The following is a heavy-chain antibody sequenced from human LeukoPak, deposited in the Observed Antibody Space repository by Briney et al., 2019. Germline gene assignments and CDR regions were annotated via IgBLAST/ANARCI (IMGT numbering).Heavy chain of an antibody. J-gene: IGHJ2*01. Sequence: SETLSLTCTVSGGSISSYYWSWIRQPPGKGLEWIASLSHSGSTNYNPSLKSRVTISGDMSQNQLSLKLSSVTAADTAVYYCARTPNGDYEYFDLWGRGTLVTVSS. CDR1: GGSISSYY. V-gene: IGHV4-59*08. CDR3: ARTPNGDYEYFDL. D-gene: IGHD4-17*01. CDR2: LSHSGST.